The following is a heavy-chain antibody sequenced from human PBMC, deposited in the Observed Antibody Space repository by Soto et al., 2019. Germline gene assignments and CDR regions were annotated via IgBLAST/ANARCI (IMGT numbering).Heavy chain of an antibody. CDR2: INHSGSS. D-gene: IGHD2-8*02. CDR3: ARDKLTGLFDY. J-gene: IGHJ4*02. Sequence: PSETLPLTCAVSGGSFIGDDWTWILQPPGTGLEWIGEINHSGSSNYNPSLKSRVTISVDTSKNQFSLKLTSVTAADTAVYYCARDKLTGLFDYWGQGTLVTVSS. CDR1: GGSFIGDD. V-gene: IGHV4-34*01.